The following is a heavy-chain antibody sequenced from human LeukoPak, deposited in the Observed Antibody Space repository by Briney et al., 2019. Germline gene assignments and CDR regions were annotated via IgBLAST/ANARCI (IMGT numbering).Heavy chain of an antibody. Sequence: GASVKVSCKASGGTFSSYAISWVRQAPGQGLEWMGRIIPIFGTANYAQKLQGRVTITTDESTSTAYMELSSLRSEDTAVYYCARGPSGSYWVHYFDYWGQGTLVAVSS. D-gene: IGHD1-26*01. CDR1: GGTFSSYA. V-gene: IGHV1-69*05. CDR2: IIPIFGTA. CDR3: ARGPSGSYWVHYFDY. J-gene: IGHJ4*02.